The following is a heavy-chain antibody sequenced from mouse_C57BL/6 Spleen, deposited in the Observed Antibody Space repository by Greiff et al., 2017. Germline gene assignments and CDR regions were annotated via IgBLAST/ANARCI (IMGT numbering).Heavy chain of an antibody. V-gene: IGHV1-64*01. CDR2: IHPNSGST. CDR3: AITTVVADYYAMDY. CDR1: GYTFTSYW. Sequence: QVHVKQPGAELVKPGASVKLSCKASGYTFTSYWMHWVKQRPGQGLEWIGMIHPNSGSTNYNEKFKSKATLTVDKSSSTAYMQLSSLTSEDSAVYYCAITTVVADYYAMDYWGQGTSVTVSS. J-gene: IGHJ4*01. D-gene: IGHD1-1*01.